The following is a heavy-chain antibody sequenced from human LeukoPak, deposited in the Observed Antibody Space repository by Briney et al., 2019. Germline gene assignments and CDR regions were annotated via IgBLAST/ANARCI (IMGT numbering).Heavy chain of an antibody. CDR3: TRAASYGYRGADYFDY. CDR2: IYHTGTT. CDR1: GDSISSGNHY. V-gene: IGHV4-30-2*01. Sequence: PSQTLSLTCTVSGDSISSGNHYWSWIRQPPGRGLEWIGYIYHTGTTYYNPSLRSRVIMSVDTSKNHFSLRLTSVTAADTAVYYCTRAASYGYRGADYFDYWGQGTLVTVSS. D-gene: IGHD5-18*01. J-gene: IGHJ4*02.